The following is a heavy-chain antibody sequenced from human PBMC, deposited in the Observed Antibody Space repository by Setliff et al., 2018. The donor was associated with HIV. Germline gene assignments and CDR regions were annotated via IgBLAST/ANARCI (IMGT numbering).Heavy chain of an antibody. CDR2: IDHSGST. V-gene: IGHV4-34*01. Sequence: LSLTCAVYGGSFSGYHWSWIRQSPGKGLEWIGEIDHSGSTDDNPSLKSRVTISVDTSKNQFSLKLSSVSAADTAVYYCARGHPIVPTGLVSFYFDHWGQGTLVTVSS. D-gene: IGHD2-2*01. CDR1: GGSFSGYH. J-gene: IGHJ4*02. CDR3: ARGHPIVPTGLVSFYFDH.